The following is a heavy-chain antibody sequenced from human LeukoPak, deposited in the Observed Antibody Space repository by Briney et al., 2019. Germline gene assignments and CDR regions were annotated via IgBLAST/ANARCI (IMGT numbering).Heavy chain of an antibody. CDR3: ARDSYCSSTSCPQG. J-gene: IGHJ4*02. CDR1: GFTFSSYS. CDR2: ISSSSSTI. V-gene: IGHV3-48*04. D-gene: IGHD2-2*01. Sequence: GGSLRLSCAASGFTFSSYSMNWVRQAPGKGLEWVSYISSSSSTIYYADSVKGRFTISRDNAKNSLYLQMNSLRAEDTAVYYCARDSYCSSTSCPQGWGQGTLVTVSS.